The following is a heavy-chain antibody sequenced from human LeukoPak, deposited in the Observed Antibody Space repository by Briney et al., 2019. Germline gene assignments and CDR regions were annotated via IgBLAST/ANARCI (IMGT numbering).Heavy chain of an antibody. Sequence: TGGSLRLSCAASGFTVSSNYMSWVRQAPGKGLEWVSVIYSVSSTYYAASVKGRFTISRDISKNTLYLQMNSLRAEDTAVYYCARVSGSSGYYGFDYWGQGTLVTVSS. CDR3: ARVSGSSGYYGFDY. V-gene: IGHV3-53*01. CDR2: IYSVSST. D-gene: IGHD3-22*01. J-gene: IGHJ4*02. CDR1: GFTVSSNY.